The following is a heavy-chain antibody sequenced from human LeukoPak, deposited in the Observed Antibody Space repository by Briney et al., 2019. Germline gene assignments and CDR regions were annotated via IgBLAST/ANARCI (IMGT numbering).Heavy chain of an antibody. J-gene: IGHJ4*02. CDR2: IGGGGGST. D-gene: IGHD6-19*01. Sequence: GGSLRLSCAASGFTFSSYAMSWVRQAPGKGLEWVSTIGGGGGSTYYADSVKGRFTISRDNSKNTLYLQMNSLRAEDTAVYYCAKDRGIAVAGGAYYSDYWGRGTLVTVSS. CDR1: GFTFSSYA. V-gene: IGHV3-23*01. CDR3: AKDRGIAVAGGAYYSDY.